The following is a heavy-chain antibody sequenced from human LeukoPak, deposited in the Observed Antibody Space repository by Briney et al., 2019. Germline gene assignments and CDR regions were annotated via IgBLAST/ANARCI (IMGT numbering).Heavy chain of an antibody. CDR2: IYPGDSDT. D-gene: IGHD3-9*01. Sequence: GESLKISCKTSGYSFSNYWIGWVRQMPGKGLEWMGIIYPGDSDTRYSPSFQGQVTISADKSISTAYLQWSSLKASDTAMYYCARPDYDILTGYHLIDYWGQGTLVTVSS. V-gene: IGHV5-51*01. J-gene: IGHJ4*02. CDR3: ARPDYDILTGYHLIDY. CDR1: GYSFSNYW.